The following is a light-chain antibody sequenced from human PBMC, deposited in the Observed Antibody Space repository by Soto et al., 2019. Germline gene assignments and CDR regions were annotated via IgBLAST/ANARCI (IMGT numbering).Light chain of an antibody. CDR2: DVS. J-gene: IGLJ1*01. V-gene: IGLV2-14*03. CDR1: SSDVGAYNY. CDR3: SSYTGGSTPYV. Sequence: LTHPASVSASPGQSITISCTGTSSDVGAYNYVSWYQHHPGKAPKLMIHDVSNRPSGISNRFSGSKSGNTASLTISGLQADDEADYYCSSYTGGSTPYVFGTGTKVTVL.